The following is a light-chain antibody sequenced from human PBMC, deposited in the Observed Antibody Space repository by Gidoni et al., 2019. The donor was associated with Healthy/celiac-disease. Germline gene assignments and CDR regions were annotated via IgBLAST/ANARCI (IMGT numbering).Light chain of an antibody. CDR3: QQLNGYPLT. V-gene: IGKV1-9*01. CDR2: AAS. CDR1: QGISSY. Sequence: DIQLTQSPSFLSASVGDRVTITCRASQGISSYLAWYQQKPGKAPKFLIYAASTLQSGVPSRFSGSGSGTEFTLTISSLQPEDFATYYCQQLNGYPLTFGGGTKVEIK. J-gene: IGKJ4*01.